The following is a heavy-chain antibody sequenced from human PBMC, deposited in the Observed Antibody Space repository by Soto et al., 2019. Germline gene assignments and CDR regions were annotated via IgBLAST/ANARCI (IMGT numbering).Heavy chain of an antibody. Sequence: ASVKVSCKASGYTFTSYDINWVRQATGQGLEWMGWMNPNSGNTVYAQKFQGRVTMTRNTSISTAYMELSSLRSEDTAVDYCAREQTNYGMDVWGQGTTVTVSS. V-gene: IGHV1-8*01. CDR1: GYTFTSYD. J-gene: IGHJ6*02. CDR2: MNPNSGNT. CDR3: AREQTNYGMDV.